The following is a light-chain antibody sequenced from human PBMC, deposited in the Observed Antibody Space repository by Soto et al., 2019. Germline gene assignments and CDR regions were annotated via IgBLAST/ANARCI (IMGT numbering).Light chain of an antibody. CDR1: QSFSTY. Sequence: EIVLTQSPATLSLSPGERATLSCRASQSFSTYLAWYQQKPGQAPRLLIYDASNRATGIPVRFSGSGSGTDFTLTISSLEPEDFAVYYCQQRNTWPLTFGGGTKVDIK. V-gene: IGKV3-11*01. CDR3: QQRNTWPLT. J-gene: IGKJ4*01. CDR2: DAS.